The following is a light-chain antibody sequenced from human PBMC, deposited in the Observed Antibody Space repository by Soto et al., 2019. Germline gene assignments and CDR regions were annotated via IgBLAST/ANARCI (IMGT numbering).Light chain of an antibody. CDR3: QQSYSTPCG. Sequence: DIQMTQSPSSLSASVGDRVTITCRASQSISSYLNWYQQKPWKAPKLLIYAASSLQSGVPSRFSGSGSGTDFTLTISSLQPEDFATYYCQQSYSTPCGFGQGTKVEIK. V-gene: IGKV1-39*01. CDR1: QSISSY. J-gene: IGKJ1*01. CDR2: AAS.